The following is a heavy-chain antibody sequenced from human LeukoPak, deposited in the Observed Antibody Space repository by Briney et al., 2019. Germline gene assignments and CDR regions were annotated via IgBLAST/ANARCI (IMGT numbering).Heavy chain of an antibody. CDR3: ATEVLRGGSGSYLRMEVLLTDY. J-gene: IGHJ4*02. Sequence: ASVKVSCKVSGYTLTELSMHWVRQAPGKGLEWMGGFDPEDGETIYAQKFQGRVTMTEDTSTDTAYMELSSLRSEDTAVYYCATEVLRGGSGSYLRMEVLLTDYWGQGTLVTVCS. V-gene: IGHV1-24*01. CDR1: GYTLTELS. D-gene: IGHD3-10*01. CDR2: FDPEDGET.